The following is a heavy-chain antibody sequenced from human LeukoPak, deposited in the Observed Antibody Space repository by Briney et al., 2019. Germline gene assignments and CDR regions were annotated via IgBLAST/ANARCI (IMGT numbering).Heavy chain of an antibody. Sequence: GGSLRLSCAASGFTFSSYWMHWVRQAPGKGLVWVSRINSDGSSTSYADSVKGRFTISRDNAKNTLYLQMNSLRAEDTAVYYCAREARFDLSVVASGDYWGQGTLVTVSS. D-gene: IGHD3-22*01. J-gene: IGHJ4*02. V-gene: IGHV3-74*01. CDR3: AREARFDLSVVASGDY. CDR1: GFTFSSYW. CDR2: INSDGSST.